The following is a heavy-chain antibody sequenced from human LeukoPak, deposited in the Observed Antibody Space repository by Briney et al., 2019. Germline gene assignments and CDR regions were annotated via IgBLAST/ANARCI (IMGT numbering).Heavy chain of an antibody. CDR2: INAGNGNT. CDR3: ATSPHYYGSGSCPDY. CDR1: GYTFTSYA. Sequence: ASVTVSCKASGYTFTSYAMHWVRQAPGQRLEWMGWINAGNGNTKYSQKFQGRVTITRDTSASTAYMELSSLGFEDTAVYYCATSPHYYGSGSCPDYWGQGTLVTVSS. V-gene: IGHV1-3*01. J-gene: IGHJ4*02. D-gene: IGHD3-10*01.